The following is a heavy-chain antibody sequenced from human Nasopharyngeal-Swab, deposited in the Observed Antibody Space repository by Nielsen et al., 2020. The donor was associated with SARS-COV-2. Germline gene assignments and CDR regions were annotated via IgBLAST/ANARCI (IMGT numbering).Heavy chain of an antibody. Sequence: GESLKISCAASGFNFSDYYMSWIRQAPGKGLEWVSYISSSGSTIYYADSVKGRFTISRDNAKNSLYLQMNSLRAEDTAVYYCARYGGIQILTGYFDYWGPGTLVTVSS. CDR3: ARYGGIQILTGYFDY. V-gene: IGHV3-11*04. J-gene: IGHJ4*02. D-gene: IGHD3-9*01. CDR1: GFNFSDYY. CDR2: ISSSGSTI.